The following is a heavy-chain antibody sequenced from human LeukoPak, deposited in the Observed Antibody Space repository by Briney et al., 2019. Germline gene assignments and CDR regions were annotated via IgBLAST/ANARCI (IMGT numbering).Heavy chain of an antibody. V-gene: IGHV1-46*01. D-gene: IGHD3-22*01. CDR3: ARTYDSTQGMDV. CDR2: IYPRDGST. CDR1: GYIFINNY. Sequence: ASVKVSCKASGYIFINNYIQWVRQAPGQGLEWVGMIYPRDGSTSYAQNFQGRVTVTRDTSTSTVYMELSSLRSEDTAVYYCARTYDSTQGMDVWGQGTTVTVSS. J-gene: IGHJ6*02.